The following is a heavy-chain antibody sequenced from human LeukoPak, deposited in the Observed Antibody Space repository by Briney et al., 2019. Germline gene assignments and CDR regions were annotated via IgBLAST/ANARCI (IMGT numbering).Heavy chain of an antibody. CDR1: GFTFRDFY. CDR2: ISSSGSNK. Sequence: GGAPRLSCAASGFTFRDFYNSWIRPPPGKGLEGVSYISSSGSNKDYADSVKGRFTISRDNAKNSLYLQMNSLRAEDTAMYYCARAGLADAFDLWGQGTMVSVSS. J-gene: IGHJ3*01. V-gene: IGHV3-11*01. CDR3: ARAGLADAFDL.